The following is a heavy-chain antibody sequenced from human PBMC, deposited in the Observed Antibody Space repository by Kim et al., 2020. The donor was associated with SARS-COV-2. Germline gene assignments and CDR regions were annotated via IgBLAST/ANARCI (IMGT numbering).Heavy chain of an antibody. V-gene: IGHV4-61*01. Sequence: SETLSLTCSVSGGSVSSGSYYWSWIRQPPGKGLEWMGYIYYSGSTNYNPSLKRRVTISVDTSKNQFSLKLNSVTAADTAVYYCARRTPNYFGSGGYYY. CDR1: GGSVSSGSYY. J-gene: IGHJ6*01. CDR2: IYYSGST. D-gene: IGHD3-10*01. CDR3: ARRTPNYFGSGGYYY.